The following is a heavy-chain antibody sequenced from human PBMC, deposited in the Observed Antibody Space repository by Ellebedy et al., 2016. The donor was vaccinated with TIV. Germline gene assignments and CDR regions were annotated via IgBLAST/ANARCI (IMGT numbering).Heavy chain of an antibody. CDR2: ISYDGSNK. CDR3: ARGGSRAFDI. V-gene: IGHV3-30-3*01. D-gene: IGHD3-16*01. J-gene: IGHJ3*02. CDR1: GFTFSSYA. Sequence: GGSLRLSCAASGFTFSSYAMHWVRQAPGKGLEWVAVISYDGSNKYYADSVKGRFTISRDNSKNTLYLQMNSLGAEDTAVYYCARGGSRAFDIWGQGTMVTVSS.